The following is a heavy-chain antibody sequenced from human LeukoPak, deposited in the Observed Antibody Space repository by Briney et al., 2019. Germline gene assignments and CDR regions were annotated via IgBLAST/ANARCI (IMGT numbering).Heavy chain of an antibody. Sequence: PGGSLRLSCAASGFTFSSYSLNWVRQAPGKGLEWVSSIGSGSSYIYYADSLKGRFSISRDDAKNSLYLQMNSLRAEDTAVYYCGKEQSGSYVHAFDPWGQGTVVTVSS. D-gene: IGHD3-3*01. CDR2: IGSGSSYI. CDR1: GFTFSSYS. J-gene: IGHJ5*02. V-gene: IGHV3-21*01. CDR3: GKEQSGSYVHAFDP.